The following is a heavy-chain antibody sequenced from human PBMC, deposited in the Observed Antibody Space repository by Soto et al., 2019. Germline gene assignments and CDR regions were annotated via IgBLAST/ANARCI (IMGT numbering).Heavy chain of an antibody. V-gene: IGHV1-69*12. CDR1: GGTFSSYA. CDR2: IIPIFGTA. D-gene: IGHD3-3*01. CDR3: ARGGQRFLEQYYFDY. J-gene: IGHJ4*02. Sequence: QVQLVQSGAEVKKPGSSVKVSCKASGGTFSSYAISWVRQDPGQGLEWMGGIIPIFGTANYAQKFQGRGTITADESTRRAYMELSGLRSEDTAVYYCARGGQRFLEQYYFDYWGQGTLVTVSS.